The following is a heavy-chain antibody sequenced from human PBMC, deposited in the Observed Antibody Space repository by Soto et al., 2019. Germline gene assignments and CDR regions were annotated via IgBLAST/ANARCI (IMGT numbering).Heavy chain of an antibody. CDR2: ISYDGSNK. D-gene: IGHD4-17*01. Sequence: QVQLVESGGGVVQPGRSLRLSCAASGFTFSSYGVHWVRQAPGKGLEWVAVISYDGSNKYYADSVKGRFTISRDNSKNTLYLQMNSLRAEETAVYYCAKGGGDYGGSDAFDIWGQGTMVTVSS. V-gene: IGHV3-30*18. CDR1: GFTFSSYG. J-gene: IGHJ3*02. CDR3: AKGGGDYGGSDAFDI.